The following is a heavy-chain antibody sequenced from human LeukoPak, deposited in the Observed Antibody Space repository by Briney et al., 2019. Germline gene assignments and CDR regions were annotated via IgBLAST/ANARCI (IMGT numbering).Heavy chain of an antibody. Sequence: GGSLRLSCAASGFTFSSYAMSWVRQAPGKGLEWVSTIRGSDRETYYADSVKGRFTVSRDNSKNTLYLQMNSLRLEDTAFYYCATGSQPGTTFDYWGQGTLVTASS. D-gene: IGHD1-14*01. CDR3: ATGSQPGTTFDY. J-gene: IGHJ4*02. V-gene: IGHV3-23*01. CDR2: IRGSDRET. CDR1: GFTFSSYA.